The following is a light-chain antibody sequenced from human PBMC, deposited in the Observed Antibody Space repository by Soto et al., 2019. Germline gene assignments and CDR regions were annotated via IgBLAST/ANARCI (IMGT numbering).Light chain of an antibody. V-gene: IGKV3-15*01. CDR2: DAS. Sequence: EIVMTQSPATLSVSPGERATVSCRASQDISNNLAWYQQRPGQSPRLLIYDASIRATDIPARFSGSGSGTECTLTMSGLQSEDFAIYYCQQYHDWPWTFGQGTKVEIK. CDR3: QQYHDWPWT. J-gene: IGKJ1*01. CDR1: QDISNN.